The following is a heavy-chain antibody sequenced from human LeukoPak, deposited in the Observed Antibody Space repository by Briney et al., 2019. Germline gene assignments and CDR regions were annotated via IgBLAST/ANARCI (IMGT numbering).Heavy chain of an antibody. CDR3: TRGHYGR. V-gene: IGHV3-15*01. CDR2: IKPKTDGGTT. D-gene: IGHD3-10*01. J-gene: IGHJ4*02. Sequence: PGGSLRLSCAASGFTFTSAWMNWVRQVPGKGLEWVGHIKPKTDGGTTDYAAPVKGRFTISRDDSKSTLYLQMDSLKTEDTAVYYCTRGHYGRWGQGTLVTAAS. CDR1: GFTFTSAW.